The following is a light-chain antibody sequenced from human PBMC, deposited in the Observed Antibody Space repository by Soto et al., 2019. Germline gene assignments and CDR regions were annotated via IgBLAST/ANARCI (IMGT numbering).Light chain of an antibody. CDR3: CSYEGRLWV. V-gene: IGLV2-11*01. CDR1: SSDVGGYTY. J-gene: IGLJ3*02. Sequence: SVLTQPRSVSGSPGQSVTVSCTGTSSDVGGYTYVSWYQHHPGKAPKLIIYDVIKRPSGVPDRFSGFKSGNSASLTISGLQAEDEADYFCCSYEGRLWVFGGGTKLTVL. CDR2: DVI.